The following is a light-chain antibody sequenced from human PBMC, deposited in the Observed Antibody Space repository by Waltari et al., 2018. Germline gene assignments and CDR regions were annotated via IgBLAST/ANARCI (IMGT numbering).Light chain of an antibody. CDR3: QQYGSLWT. J-gene: IGKJ1*01. V-gene: IGKV1-5*03. CDR1: QSISSW. CDR2: KAS. Sequence: DIQMTQSPSTLSASVGDRVTITCRASQSISSWWAWYQQKPGKAPRLLIYKASILESGVPSRFGGSGAGTGFTLTISSLQPDDSATYYCQQYGSLWTFGQGTKVEIK.